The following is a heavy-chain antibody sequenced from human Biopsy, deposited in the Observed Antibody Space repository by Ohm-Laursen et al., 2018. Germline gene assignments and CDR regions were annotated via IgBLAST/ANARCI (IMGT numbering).Heavy chain of an antibody. CDR2: IIPVSDTA. CDR3: ASSSYCGRTTCYQNYGMDA. Sequence: SSVKVSCKVSGDRFSNYPISWVRQAPGQGLEWLGGIIPVSDTANYAQKFQGRVTITADKPTSTAYMELSSLRSEDTALYYCASSSYCGRTTCYQNYGMDAWGQGTTVTVSS. V-gene: IGHV1-69*06. J-gene: IGHJ6*02. CDR1: GDRFSNYP. D-gene: IGHD2-2*01.